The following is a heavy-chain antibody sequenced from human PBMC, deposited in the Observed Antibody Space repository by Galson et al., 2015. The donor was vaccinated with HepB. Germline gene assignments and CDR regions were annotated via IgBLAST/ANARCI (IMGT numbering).Heavy chain of an antibody. CDR3: TTGLRVLRYFDSVPYGMGV. V-gene: IGHV3-15*01. CDR1: GFTFSNAW. D-gene: IGHD3-9*01. CDR2: IKSKTDGGTT. Sequence: SLRLYCAASGFTFSNAWMSWVRQAPGKGLEWVGRIKSKTDGGTTDYAAPVKGRFTISRDDSKNTLYLQRNSLKTEDTAVYYCTTGLRVLRYFDSVPYGMGVSCQGTTFTVSS. J-gene: IGHJ6*02.